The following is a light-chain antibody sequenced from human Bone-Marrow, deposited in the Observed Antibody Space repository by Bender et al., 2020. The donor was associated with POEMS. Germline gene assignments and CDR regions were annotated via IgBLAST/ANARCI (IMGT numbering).Light chain of an antibody. CDR2: EAA. CDR1: SSDVGSYNL. J-gene: IGLJ1*01. Sequence: QSALTQPASVSGSPGQSITISRTGTSSDVGSYNLVSWYQQYPGKAPKLMIYEAAKRPSGVSNRFSASKSGNTASLTIARLRSEDEADYYCAAWDDNKSGLYVFGTGTKVTVL. CDR3: AAWDDNKSGLYV. V-gene: IGLV2-23*01.